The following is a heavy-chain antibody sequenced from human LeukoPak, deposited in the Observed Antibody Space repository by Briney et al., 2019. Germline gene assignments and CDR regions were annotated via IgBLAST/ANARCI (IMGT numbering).Heavy chain of an antibody. V-gene: IGHV3-23*01. CDR1: GFSFGSYG. CDR3: ASPSADPRV. D-gene: IGHD6-25*01. Sequence: GGSLRLSCAASGFSFGSYGMSWVRQAPGKGLEWVSTISVGGDTTYYADSVKGRFTISRDNSRYTLSLQMNSLRAEDTAVYYCASPSADPRVWGQGTTVSVSS. J-gene: IGHJ6*01. CDR2: ISVGGDTT.